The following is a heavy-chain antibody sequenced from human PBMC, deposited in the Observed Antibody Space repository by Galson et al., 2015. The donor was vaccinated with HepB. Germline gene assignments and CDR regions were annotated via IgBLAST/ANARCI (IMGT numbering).Heavy chain of an antibody. CDR1: GFTFSSYG. Sequence: SLRLSCAASGFTFSSYGMHWVRQAPGKGLEWVAVISYDGSNKYYADSVKGRFTISRDNSKNTLYLQMNSLRAEDTAVYYCARDQTTYYYDSSGFDYWGQGTLVTVSS. CDR3: ARDQTTYYYDSSGFDY. J-gene: IGHJ4*02. CDR2: ISYDGSNK. D-gene: IGHD3-22*01. V-gene: IGHV3-30*03.